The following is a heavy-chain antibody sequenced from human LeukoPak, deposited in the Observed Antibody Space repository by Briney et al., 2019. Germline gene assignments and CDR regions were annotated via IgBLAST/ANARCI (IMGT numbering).Heavy chain of an antibody. V-gene: IGHV3-30*04. D-gene: IGHD4-11*01. CDR1: VFTYFTFSHYA. CDR2: ISYDGGQK. Sequence: GGSLRLSCAASVFTYFTFSHYAMHWVRQPPGMGLQWAALISYDGGQKYYADSVKGRFIISRDNSQNTVSLQMNSLKPEDTAIYYCARGMTTATTGLYYWGQGTLVTVSS. CDR3: ARGMTTATTGLYY. J-gene: IGHJ4*02.